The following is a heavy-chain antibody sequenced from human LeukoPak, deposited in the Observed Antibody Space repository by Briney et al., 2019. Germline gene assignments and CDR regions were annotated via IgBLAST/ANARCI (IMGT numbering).Heavy chain of an antibody. CDR1: GDSVSSNSVT. Sequence: SQTLSLTCAISGDSVSSNSVTWNWIRQSPSRGLEWLGRTYYRSTWYNDYAVSVRGRITVNPDTSKNQFSLHLNSVTPEDTAVYYCAREGEYKVGHYYYGMDVWGQGTTVTVSS. CDR2: TYYRSTWYN. CDR3: AREGEYKVGHYYYGMDV. D-gene: IGHD3-10*01. V-gene: IGHV6-1*01. J-gene: IGHJ6*02.